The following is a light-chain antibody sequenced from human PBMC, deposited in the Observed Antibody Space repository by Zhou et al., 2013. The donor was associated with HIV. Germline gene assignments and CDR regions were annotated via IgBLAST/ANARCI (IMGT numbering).Light chain of an antibody. CDR3: QQYNTYPLT. J-gene: IGKJ4*01. CDR2: KAS. V-gene: IGKV1-5*03. Sequence: DIQMTQSPSSVSASVGDRVTITCRASQSISSWLACYQQRPGKVPNLLIYKASSLESGVPSRFSGSGSGTEFTLTISSLQPDDFATYYCQQYNTYPLTFGGGTKVESK. CDR1: QSISSW.